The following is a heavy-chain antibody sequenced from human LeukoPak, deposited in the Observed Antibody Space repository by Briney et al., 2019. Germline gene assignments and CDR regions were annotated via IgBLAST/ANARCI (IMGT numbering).Heavy chain of an antibody. Sequence: ASVKVSCKASGFTFTRSAVQWVRQARGQRLEWIGWIVVGSGNTNYTQKFQERVTITRDMSTSTAYMELSRLRPEDTAVYYCAAVGSFDYWGQGTLVTVSS. D-gene: IGHD3-10*01. J-gene: IGHJ4*02. CDR1: GFTFTRSA. CDR2: IVVGSGNT. V-gene: IGHV1-58*01. CDR3: AAVGSFDY.